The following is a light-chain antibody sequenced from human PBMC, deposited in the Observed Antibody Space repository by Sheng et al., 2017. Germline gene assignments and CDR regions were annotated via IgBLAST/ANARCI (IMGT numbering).Light chain of an antibody. Sequence: DVVMTQSPLSLPVTLGQPASISCNSSQSLMHSNGYDFLNWYLQKPGQSPQLLIYLASKRASGVPDRFSGSGSGTDFTLRISRVEAEDVGIYYCMQAXQSLSFGPGTRVDIK. CDR3: MQAXQSLS. CDR2: LAS. V-gene: IGKV2-28*01. J-gene: IGKJ3*01. CDR1: QSLMHSNGYDF.